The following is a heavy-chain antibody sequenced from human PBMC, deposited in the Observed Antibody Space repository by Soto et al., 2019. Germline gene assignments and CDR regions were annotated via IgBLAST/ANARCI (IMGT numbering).Heavy chain of an antibody. CDR1: GGSISSYY. CDR2: IYYSGST. CDR3: ARVWGGAFDI. J-gene: IGHJ3*02. V-gene: IGHV4-59*01. Sequence: QVQLQESGPGLVKPSETLSLTCTVSGGSISSYYWSWIRQPPGKGLEWIGYIYYSGSTNYTPSRKSRVTMTVDTSKNQFSLKLSSVAAADTAVYYCARVWGGAFDIWGQGTMVTVSS. D-gene: IGHD3-10*01.